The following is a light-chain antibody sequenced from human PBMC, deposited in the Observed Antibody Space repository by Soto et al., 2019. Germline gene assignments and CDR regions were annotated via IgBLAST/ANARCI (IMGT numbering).Light chain of an antibody. Sequence: EIVMTQSPVTLSVSPGERATLSCRASQSVGSNLAGYQQKPGQAPRLLLYGASTRATGIPGRFSGSGSGTEFTLTITSLQSEDFAVYYCQHHNYWPSFGQGTKLEFK. CDR1: QSVGSN. J-gene: IGKJ2*01. V-gene: IGKV3-15*01. CDR2: GAS. CDR3: QHHNYWPS.